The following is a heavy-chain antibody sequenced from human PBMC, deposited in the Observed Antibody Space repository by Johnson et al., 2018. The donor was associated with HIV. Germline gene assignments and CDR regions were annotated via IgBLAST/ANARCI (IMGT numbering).Heavy chain of an antibody. CDR1: GFTFSGSA. V-gene: IGHV3-73*02. D-gene: IGHD1-26*01. CDR2: IRGRANTYAT. Sequence: QLVESGGGLVQPGGSLELSCAASGFTFSGSAMHWVRQASGKGLEWVGRIRGRANTYATAYAASLKGSCTTSRDNSKTTLYLQMNSLRAEDTAVYYCARWGRWELGDAFDIWGQGTMVTVSS. J-gene: IGHJ3*02. CDR3: ARWGRWELGDAFDI.